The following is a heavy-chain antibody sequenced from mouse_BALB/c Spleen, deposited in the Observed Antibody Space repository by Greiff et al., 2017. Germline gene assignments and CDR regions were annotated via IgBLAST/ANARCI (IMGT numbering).Heavy chain of an antibody. V-gene: IGHV2-9*02. J-gene: IGHJ2*01. CDR2: IWAGGST. Sequence: VMLVESGPGLVAPSQSLSITCTVSGFSLTSYAIHWVRQPPGKGLEWLGVIWAGGSTNYNSALMSRLSISKDNSKSQVFLKMNSLQTDDTAMYYCARDSSDYVGTFAFDYWGQGTTLTVSS. D-gene: IGHD3-1*01. CDR1: GFSLTSYA. CDR3: ARDSSDYVGTFAFDY.